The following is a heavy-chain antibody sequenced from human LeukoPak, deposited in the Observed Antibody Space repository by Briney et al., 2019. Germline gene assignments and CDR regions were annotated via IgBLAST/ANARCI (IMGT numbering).Heavy chain of an antibody. D-gene: IGHD2/OR15-2a*01. CDR1: GFTFSGYW. J-gene: IGHJ3*02. CDR2: ITTDERTT. Sequence: GGSLRLSCAASGFTFSGYWMHWVRQALGMGLVWVSHITTDERTTSYADSVKGRFTISRDNVKNTLYLQMNSLRAEDTAVYYCTRGGSPIYDAFEIWGQGTKVTVSP. V-gene: IGHV3-74*01. CDR3: TRGGSPIYDAFEI.